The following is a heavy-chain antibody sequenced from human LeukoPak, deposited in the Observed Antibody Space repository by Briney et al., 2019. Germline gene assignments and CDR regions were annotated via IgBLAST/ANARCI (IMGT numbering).Heavy chain of an antibody. J-gene: IGHJ4*02. CDR2: IHGSGTPI. D-gene: IGHD2/OR15-2a*01. CDR1: GFTFSDHF. Sequence: GGSLRLSCVASGFTFSDHFISWIRQAPGKGLEWVSYIHGSGTPIYYADSVKGRFSISRDNAKNSVYLQMNSLRAEDTAFYYCARGHFGLDYWGQGTPVTVSS. CDR3: ARGHFGLDY. V-gene: IGHV3-11*04.